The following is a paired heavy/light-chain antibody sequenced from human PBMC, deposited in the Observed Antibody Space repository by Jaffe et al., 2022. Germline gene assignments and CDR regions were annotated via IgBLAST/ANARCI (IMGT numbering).Light chain of an antibody. CDR3: QQSYSTPQT. J-gene: IGKJ2*01. CDR2: TAS. Sequence: DIQMTQSPSSLSASVGDRVTITCRASQSINTYLNWYQQKPGKVPKVLIYTASRLQSGVPSRFSGSGSGTEFTLTISSLQTEDFATYYCQQSYSTPQTFGQGTKLEIK. CDR1: QSINTY. V-gene: IGKV1-39*01.
Heavy chain of an antibody. D-gene: IGHD2-8*02. Sequence: QVQLQESGPGLLKPSETLSLTCAVSGGSITDPDWWSWIRQPPGKGLEWIGEIHHDGRNNYNPSLKSRVTMSVDRSKKQVSLRLNSVTAADTAVYYCARNADCTGGANCYVGWFDPWGQGTLVTVSS. V-gene: IGHV4-4*02. CDR3: ARNADCTGGANCYVGWFDP. CDR2: IHHDGRN. CDR1: GGSITDPDW. J-gene: IGHJ5*02.